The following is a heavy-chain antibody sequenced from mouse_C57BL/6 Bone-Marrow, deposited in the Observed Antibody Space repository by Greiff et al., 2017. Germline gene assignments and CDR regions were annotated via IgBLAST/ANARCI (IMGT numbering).Heavy chain of an antibody. D-gene: IGHD1-1*01. CDR3: ARGYYGSSYDYAMDY. J-gene: IGHJ4*01. CDR2: ISDGGSYT. CDR1: GFTFSSYA. V-gene: IGHV5-4*01. Sequence: DVQLVESGGGLVKPGGSLKLSCAASGFTFSSYAMSWVRQTPEKRLEWVATISDGGSYTYYPDNVKGRFTISRDNAKNNLYLQMSHLKSEDTAMYYCARGYYGSSYDYAMDYWGQGTSVTVSS.